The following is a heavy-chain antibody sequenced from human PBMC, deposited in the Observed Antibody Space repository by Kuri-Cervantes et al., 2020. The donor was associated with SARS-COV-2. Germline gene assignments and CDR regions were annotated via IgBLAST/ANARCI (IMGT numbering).Heavy chain of an antibody. CDR1: GYTFTSYG. D-gene: IGHD4-17*01. CDR2: ISAYNGNT. Sequence: ASVKVSCKASGYTFTSYGISWVRQAPGQGLEWMGWISAYNGNTNYAQKLQGRVTMTTDTSASTAYMELSSLRSEDTGVYYCARDTVTLFSHYGMDVWGQGTTVTVSS. V-gene: IGHV1-18*01. J-gene: IGHJ6*02. CDR3: ARDTVTLFSHYGMDV.